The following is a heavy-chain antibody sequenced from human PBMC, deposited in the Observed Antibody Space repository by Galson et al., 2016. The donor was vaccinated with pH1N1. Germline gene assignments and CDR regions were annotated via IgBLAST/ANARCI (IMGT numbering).Heavy chain of an antibody. CDR2: IDPGIGST. D-gene: IGHD1-14*01. J-gene: IGHJ3*01. CDR3: VGIKGGVFDV. V-gene: IGHV1-46*01. CDR1: GNRFTAYY. Sequence: SVKVSGKASGNRFTAYYFHWVRQAPGQGLEWMGIIDPGIGSTNFAERFQGRVTMTRDVSTSTVYMSMASLTSDDTAMYYCVGIKGGVFDVWGQGTMVTVSS.